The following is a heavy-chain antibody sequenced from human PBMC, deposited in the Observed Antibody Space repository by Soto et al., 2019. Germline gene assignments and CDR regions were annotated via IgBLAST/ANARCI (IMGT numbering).Heavy chain of an antibody. D-gene: IGHD6-13*01. CDR2: INPNSGGT. Sequence: QVQLVQSGAEVKKPGASVKVSCKASGYTFTGYYMHWVRQAPGQGLEWMGWINPNSGGTNYAQKFQGWVTMTRDTSISTAYMELSGLRSDDTAVYYCARGHRIRSGSWSCWFDPWGKGTLVTVSS. CDR1: GYTFTGYY. V-gene: IGHV1-2*04. J-gene: IGHJ5*02. CDR3: ARGHRIRSGSWSCWFDP.